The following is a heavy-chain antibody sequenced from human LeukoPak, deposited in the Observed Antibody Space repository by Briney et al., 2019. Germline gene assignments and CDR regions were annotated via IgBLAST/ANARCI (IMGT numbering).Heavy chain of an antibody. V-gene: IGHV1-18*01. CDR2: ISAYNGNT. CDR3: ARDSSVAGNNEAFDI. J-gene: IGHJ3*02. Sequence: ASVKVSCMASGYTFTSYGISWVRQAPGQGLEWMGWISAYNGNTNYAQKLQGRVTMTTDTSTSTAYMELRSLRSDDTAVYYCARDSSVAGNNEAFDIWGQGTMVTVSS. CDR1: GYTFTSYG. D-gene: IGHD6-19*01.